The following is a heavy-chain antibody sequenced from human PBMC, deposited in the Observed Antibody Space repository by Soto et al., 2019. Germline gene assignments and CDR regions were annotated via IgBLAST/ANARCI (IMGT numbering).Heavy chain of an antibody. V-gene: IGHV4-30-4*01. CDR1: GGSISSGDYY. CDR3: ARVRYSYGLDY. D-gene: IGHD5-18*01. Sequence: PSETLSLTCTVSGGSISSGDYYWSWIRQPPGKGLEWIGYIYYSGSTYYNPSLKSRVTISVDTSKNRFSLKLSSVTAADTAVYYCARVRYSYGLDYWGQGTLVTVSS. CDR2: IYYSGST. J-gene: IGHJ4*02.